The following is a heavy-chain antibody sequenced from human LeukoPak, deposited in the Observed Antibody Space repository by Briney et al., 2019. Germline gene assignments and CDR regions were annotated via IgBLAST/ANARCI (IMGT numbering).Heavy chain of an antibody. CDR2: ISHDGSNE. J-gene: IGHJ4*02. Sequence: GGSLRLSCEASGFTFSSYGMHWVRRAPGKGLEWMTVISHDGSNEYYVDSVKGRFTISRDNSKNTLYLQMNSLRAEDTAVYYCARNTNYYDSSGVGYWGQGTLVTVSS. D-gene: IGHD3-22*01. V-gene: IGHV3-30*03. CDR3: ARNTNYYDSSGVGY. CDR1: GFTFSSYG.